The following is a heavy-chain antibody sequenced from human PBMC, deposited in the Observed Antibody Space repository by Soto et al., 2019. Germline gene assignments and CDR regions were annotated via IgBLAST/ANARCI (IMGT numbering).Heavy chain of an antibody. CDR1: GFTFSSYA. V-gene: IGHV3-23*01. CDR3: AKSREIVVVPAAVWYYYYGMDV. D-gene: IGHD2-2*01. J-gene: IGHJ6*02. Sequence: GGSLRLSCAASGFTFSSYAMSWVRQAPGKGLEWVSAISGSGGSTYYADSVKGRFTISRDNSKKTLYLQMNSLRAEDTAVYYCAKSREIVVVPAAVWYYYYGMDVWGQGTTVTVSS. CDR2: ISGSGGST.